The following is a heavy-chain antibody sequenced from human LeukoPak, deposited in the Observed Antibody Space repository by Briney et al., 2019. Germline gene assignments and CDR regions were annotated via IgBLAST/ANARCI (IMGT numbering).Heavy chain of an antibody. J-gene: IGHJ4*02. CDR1: GGSISSYY. V-gene: IGHV4-59*01. CDR3: ARELGTYFDY. D-gene: IGHD3/OR15-3a*01. CDR2: IYYSGST. Sequence: SETLSLTCIVSGGSISSYYWSWIRQPPGKGLEWIGYIYYSGSTNYNPSLKSRVTISVDTSKNQFSLKLSSVTAADTAVYYCARELGTYFDYWGQGTLVTVSS.